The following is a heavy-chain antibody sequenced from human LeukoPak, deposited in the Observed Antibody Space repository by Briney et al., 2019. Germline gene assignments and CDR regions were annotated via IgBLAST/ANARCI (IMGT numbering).Heavy chain of an antibody. CDR3: ARFVAGARNFDY. D-gene: IGHD6-19*01. V-gene: IGHV4-59*12. Sequence: SETLSLTCTVSGGSISSYYWNWIRQPPGKGLEWIGYIYYSGSTYYNPSLKSRVTISVDTSKNQLSLKLSSVTAADTAVYYCARFVAGARNFDYWGQGALVTVSS. J-gene: IGHJ4*02. CDR2: IYYSGST. CDR1: GGSISSYY.